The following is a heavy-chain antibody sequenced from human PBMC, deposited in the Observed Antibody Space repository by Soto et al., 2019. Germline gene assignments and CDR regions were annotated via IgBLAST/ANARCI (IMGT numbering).Heavy chain of an antibody. CDR1: GGSISSGGYY. Sequence: QVQLQESGPGLVKPSQTLSLTCTVSGGSISSGGYYWSWIRQHPGQGLEWIGYIYYIGSTYYNPSLKSRVTISVDTAKNQFYLKLSSVTAADTAVYYCAREEYYDSSGYYNPWGQGPLVTVSS. V-gene: IGHV4-31*03. J-gene: IGHJ5*02. CDR2: IYYIGST. CDR3: AREEYYDSSGYYNP. D-gene: IGHD3-22*01.